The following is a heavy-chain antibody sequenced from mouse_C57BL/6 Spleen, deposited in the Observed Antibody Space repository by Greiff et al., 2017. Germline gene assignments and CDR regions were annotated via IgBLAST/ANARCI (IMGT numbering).Heavy chain of an antibody. D-gene: IGHD2-4*01. CDR2: IYPSDSET. CDR1: GYTFTSYW. J-gene: IGHJ2*01. Sequence: QVQLQQPGAELVRPGSSVKLSCKASGYTFTSYWMAWVKQRPGQGLEWIGNIYPSDSETHYNQKFKDKATLTVDKSSSTAYMQLSSLTSEDSAVYYCAIGSTMITTGGYYCGCWGKGNTLTVSS. CDR3: AIGSTMITTGGYYCGC. V-gene: IGHV1-61*01.